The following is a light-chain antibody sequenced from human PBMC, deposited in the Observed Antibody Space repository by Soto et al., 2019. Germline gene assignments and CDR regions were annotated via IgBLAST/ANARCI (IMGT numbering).Light chain of an antibody. CDR2: DVI. Sequence: QSVLTQPASVSGSPGQSITISCTGSSSDVGAYDYVSWCQQHPGKAPKLVIYDVIYRPSGVSNRFSGSKSGNTASLTISGLQADDEDDYYCSSYTISGTVIFGGGTKLTVL. CDR1: SSDVGAYDY. J-gene: IGLJ2*01. V-gene: IGLV2-14*01. CDR3: SSYTISGTVI.